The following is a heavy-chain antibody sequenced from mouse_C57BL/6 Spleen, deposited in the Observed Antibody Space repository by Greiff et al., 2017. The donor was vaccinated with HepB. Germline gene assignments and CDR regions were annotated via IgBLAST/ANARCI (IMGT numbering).Heavy chain of an antibody. Sequence: EVKVVESGGGLVQSGRSLRLSCATSGFTFSDFYMEWVRQAPGKGLEWIAASRNKANDYTTEYSASVKGRFIVSRDTSQSILYLQMNALRAEDTAMYYCARDSDSSGYVNAMDYWGQGTSVTVSS. J-gene: IGHJ4*01. D-gene: IGHD3-2*02. CDR3: ARDSDSSGYVNAMDY. CDR2: SRNKANDYTT. V-gene: IGHV7-1*01. CDR1: GFTFSDFY.